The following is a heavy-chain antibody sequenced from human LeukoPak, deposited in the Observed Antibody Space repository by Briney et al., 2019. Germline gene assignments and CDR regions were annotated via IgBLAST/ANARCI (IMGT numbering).Heavy chain of an antibody. CDR3: ARDGGYSSGWYYFDY. CDR1: GGSISSYY. D-gene: IGHD6-19*01. Sequence: PSETLSLTCTVSGGSISSYYWSWIRQPPGKGLEWIGYTYYSGSTNYNPSLKSRVTISVDTSKNQFSLKLSSVTAADTAVYYCARDGGYSSGWYYFDYWGQGTLVTVSS. J-gene: IGHJ4*02. CDR2: TYYSGST. V-gene: IGHV4-59*01.